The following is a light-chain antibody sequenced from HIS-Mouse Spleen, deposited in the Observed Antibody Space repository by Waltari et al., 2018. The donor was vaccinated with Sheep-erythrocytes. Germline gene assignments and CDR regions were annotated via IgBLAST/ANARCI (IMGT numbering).Light chain of an antibody. J-gene: IGKJ3*01. CDR2: GAS. CDR3: QQYDSSPLFT. V-gene: IGKV3-20*01. CDR1: QRVSSCY. Sequence: EIVLTQSPGTLSLSPGERATLSCRSSQRVSSCYLARYQQKPGQAPRLLIHGASSRATGIPDRFSGSGSGTDVTLTISRLEPEDFAVYYCQQYDSSPLFTFGPGTKVDIK.